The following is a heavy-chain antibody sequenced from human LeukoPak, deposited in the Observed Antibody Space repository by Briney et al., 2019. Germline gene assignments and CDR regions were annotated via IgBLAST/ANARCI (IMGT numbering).Heavy chain of an antibody. J-gene: IGHJ6*03. CDR3: ARTGRGSSGWIYYYYYMDV. CDR2: IYYSGST. Sequence: SETLSLTCTVSGGSISSYYWSWIRQPPGKGLEWIGYIYYSGSTNYNPSLKSRVTISVDTSKNQFSLKLSSVTAADTAVYYCARTGRGSSGWIYYYYYMDVWGKGTTVTVSS. D-gene: IGHD6-25*01. V-gene: IGHV4-59*01. CDR1: GGSISSYY.